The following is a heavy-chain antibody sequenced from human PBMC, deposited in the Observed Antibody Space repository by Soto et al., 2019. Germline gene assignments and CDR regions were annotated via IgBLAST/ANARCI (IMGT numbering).Heavy chain of an antibody. D-gene: IGHD2-2*01. Sequence: QAQLVESGGGMVQPGRSLRLSCVASGVTFNRYAMHWVRQAPGKGLEWVAVISYDGSNKYYADSVKGRFTISRDNSNNTLYLQMNTLKAEDSAVYYCARDHQYQLPSDVWGQGITVTVS. CDR2: ISYDGSNK. CDR1: GVTFNRYA. J-gene: IGHJ6*02. CDR3: ARDHQYQLPSDV. V-gene: IGHV3-30*04.